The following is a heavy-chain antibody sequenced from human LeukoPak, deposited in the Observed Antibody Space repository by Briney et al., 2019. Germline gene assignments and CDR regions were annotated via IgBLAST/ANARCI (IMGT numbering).Heavy chain of an antibody. CDR1: GFTFSNAW. CDR3: TTDGPGSGPYYYYGMDV. Sequence: GGSLRLSCAASGFTFSNAWMSWVRQAPGKGLEWVGRIKSKTDGGTTDYAAPVKGRFTISRDDSKNTLYLQMNSLKTEDTAVYYCTTDGPGSGPYYYYGMDVWGQGTTVTVSS. J-gene: IGHJ6*02. D-gene: IGHD3-10*01. V-gene: IGHV3-15*01. CDR2: IKSKTDGGTT.